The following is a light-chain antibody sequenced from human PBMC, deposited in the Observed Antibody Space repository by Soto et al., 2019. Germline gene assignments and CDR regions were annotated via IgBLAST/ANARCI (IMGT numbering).Light chain of an antibody. CDR3: QQYNDWPPWT. CDR1: QSVSSN. V-gene: IGKV3-15*01. J-gene: IGKJ1*01. CDR2: GAS. Sequence: EILMTQSPATLSVSPWERATLSCRASQSVSSNVAWYQQKPGQAPRLLIYGASNRATGIPARFSGSGSGTDFSLTITSLQSEDFAVYYCQQYNDWPPWTFGQGTKVDIK.